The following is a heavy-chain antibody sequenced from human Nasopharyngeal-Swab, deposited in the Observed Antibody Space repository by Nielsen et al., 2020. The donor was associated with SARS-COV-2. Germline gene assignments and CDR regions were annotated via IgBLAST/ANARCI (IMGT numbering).Heavy chain of an antibody. D-gene: IGHD3-22*01. CDR3: AKRDDYYESSGLGD. J-gene: IGHJ4*02. V-gene: IGHV3-7*03. CDR2: IKQDGSEK. CDR1: GFTFSRYW. Sequence: GESLKISCVGSGFTFSRYWMSWVRQAPGKGLEWVANIKQDGSEKYYVDSVEGRFTMSRDNSKNTLYLQMNSLRAEDTAVYYCAKRDDYYESSGLGDWGQGTLVTVSS.